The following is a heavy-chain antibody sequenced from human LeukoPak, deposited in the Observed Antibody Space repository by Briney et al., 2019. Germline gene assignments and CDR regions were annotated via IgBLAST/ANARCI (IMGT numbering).Heavy chain of an antibody. CDR2: ISPSGGST. V-gene: IGHV1-46*01. CDR3: ARDRLRLGYERTNWFDP. J-gene: IGHJ5*02. D-gene: IGHD2-15*01. CDR1: GYTFTSNY. Sequence: VASVKVSCKAFGYTFTSNYMHWVRQAPGQGPEWMGVISPSGGSTTYAQKFQGRVTLTRDMSTSTDYLELSSLRSEDTAVYYCARDRLRLGYERTNWFDPWGQGTLVTVSS.